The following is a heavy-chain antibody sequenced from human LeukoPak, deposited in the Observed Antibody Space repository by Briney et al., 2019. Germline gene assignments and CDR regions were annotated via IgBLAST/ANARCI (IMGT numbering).Heavy chain of an antibody. D-gene: IGHD6-13*01. CDR3: ARTGIAAAGTALYMDV. Sequence: GGSLRLSCAASGFTFSSYSMNWVRQAPGKGLEWVSCISSSSSTIYYADSVKGRFTISRDNAKNSLYLQMNSLRAEDTAVYYCARTGIAAAGTALYMDVWGKGTTVTVSS. J-gene: IGHJ6*03. V-gene: IGHV3-48*04. CDR1: GFTFSSYS. CDR2: ISSSSSTI.